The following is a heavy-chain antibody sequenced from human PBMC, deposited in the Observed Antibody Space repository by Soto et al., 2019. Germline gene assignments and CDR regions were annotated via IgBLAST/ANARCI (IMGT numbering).Heavy chain of an antibody. V-gene: IGHV3-30*18. J-gene: IGHJ4*02. CDR1: GFTFSSYG. Sequence: GGSLRLSCAASGFTFSSYGMHWVRHAPGKGLEWVAVISYDGSNKYYADSVKGRFTISRDNSKNTLYLQMNSLRAEDTAVYYCAKDRRVTMVRGARFDYWGQGTLVTVSS. D-gene: IGHD3-10*01. CDR3: AKDRRVTMVRGARFDY. CDR2: ISYDGSNK.